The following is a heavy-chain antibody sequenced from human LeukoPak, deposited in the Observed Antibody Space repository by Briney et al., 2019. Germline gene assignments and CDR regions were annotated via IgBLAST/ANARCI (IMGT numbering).Heavy chain of an antibody. CDR1: GYTFTGYY. J-gene: IGHJ6*04. Sequence: ASVKVSCKAAGYTFTGYYMHWVRQAPGQGLEWMGWINPNSGGTNYAQKFQGRVTMTRDTSISTAYMELSRLRSDDTAVYYCARYGTYYYYDSSGYRMDVCGKPTTVTPPS. CDR3: ARYGTYYYYDSSGYRMDV. D-gene: IGHD3-22*01. V-gene: IGHV1-2*02. CDR2: INPNSGGT.